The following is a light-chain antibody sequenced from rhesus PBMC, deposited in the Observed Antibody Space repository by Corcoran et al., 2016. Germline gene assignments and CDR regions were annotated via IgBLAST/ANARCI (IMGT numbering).Light chain of an antibody. Sequence: EIVMTQSPATLALSPGERATLSCRASQSVSSYLAWYQQKPGQAPRLLIYGASSRATGIPDRFSGSGSGTEFTLTIRGLEPEDVGVYFCLQSSNWPRTFGQGTKVEIK. CDR2: GAS. CDR1: QSVSSY. V-gene: IGKV3-24*04. CDR3: LQSSNWPRT. J-gene: IGKJ1*01.